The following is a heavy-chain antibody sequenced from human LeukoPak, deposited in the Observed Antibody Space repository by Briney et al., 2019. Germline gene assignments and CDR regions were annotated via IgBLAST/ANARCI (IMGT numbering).Heavy chain of an antibody. CDR3: ARDRIAAAGMDFGYYFDY. CDR1: GYTFTSYY. CDR2: INPSGGST. D-gene: IGHD6-13*01. Sequence: GASVKVSCKASGYTFTSYYMHWVRQAPGQGLEWMGIINPSGGSTSYAQKFQGRVTMTRDTSTSTVYMELSSLRSEDTAVYYCARDRIAAAGMDFGYYFDYWGQGTLVTVSS. J-gene: IGHJ4*02. V-gene: IGHV1-46*01.